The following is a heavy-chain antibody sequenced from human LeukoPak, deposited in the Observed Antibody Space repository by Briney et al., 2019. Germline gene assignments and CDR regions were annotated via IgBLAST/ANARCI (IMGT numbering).Heavy chain of an antibody. CDR3: ARDHSSGWLGMDV. Sequence: PGRSLRLSCAASGFTVSSNYMSWVRQAPGKGLEWVSVIYSGGSTYYADSVKGRFTISRDNSKNTLYLQMNSLRAEDTAVYYCARDHSSGWLGMDVWGQGTTVTVSS. J-gene: IGHJ6*02. D-gene: IGHD6-19*01. CDR2: IYSGGST. CDR1: GFTVSSNY. V-gene: IGHV3-66*01.